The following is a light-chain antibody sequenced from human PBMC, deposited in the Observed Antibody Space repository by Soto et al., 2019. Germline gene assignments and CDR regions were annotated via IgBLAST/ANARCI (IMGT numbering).Light chain of an antibody. J-gene: IGLJ1*01. CDR1: SSNIGSNT. CDR2: SNN. CDR3: AAWDDSLNGYYV. V-gene: IGLV1-44*01. Sequence: QPVLTQPPSASGTPGQRVTISCSGSSSNIGSNTVNWYQQLPGTAPKLLIYSNNQRPSGAPDRVSGSKSGTSASLAISGLQSEDEADYYCAAWDDSLNGYYVFGTGTKVTVL.